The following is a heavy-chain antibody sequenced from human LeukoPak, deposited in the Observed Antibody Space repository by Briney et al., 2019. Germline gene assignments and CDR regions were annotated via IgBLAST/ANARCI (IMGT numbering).Heavy chain of an antibody. D-gene: IGHD3-9*01. J-gene: IGHJ4*02. CDR1: GFTFSGSA. Sequence: GSLILSCAASGFTFSGSAMHWVRQASGKGLEWVGRIRSKANSYATAYAASVKGRFTISRDDSKNTAYLQMNSLKTEDTAVYYCTRHLDPTGDYWGQGTLVTVSS. CDR2: IRSKANSYAT. V-gene: IGHV3-73*01. CDR3: TRHLDPTGDY.